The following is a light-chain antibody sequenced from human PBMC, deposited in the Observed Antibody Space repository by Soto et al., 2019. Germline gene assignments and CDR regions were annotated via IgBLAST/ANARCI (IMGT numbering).Light chain of an antibody. CDR2: EVS. CDR1: SDDVGGYNY. Sequence: QSALTQPPSASGSPGQSVTISCTGTSDDVGGYNYVSWYQQHPGKAPKLMISEVSERPSGVPDRFSGSKSGNTASLTVSGLKAEDEADYYCSSYAGSNNLVFGGGTKLTVL. V-gene: IGLV2-8*01. J-gene: IGLJ3*02. CDR3: SSYAGSNNLV.